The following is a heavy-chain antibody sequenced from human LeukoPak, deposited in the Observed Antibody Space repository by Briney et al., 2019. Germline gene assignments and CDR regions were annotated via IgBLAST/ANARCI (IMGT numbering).Heavy chain of an antibody. V-gene: IGHV3-33*01. Sequence: GGSLRLSCAASGFTFSSHGMHWVRQTPGKGLEWVATIRYDGSKKWYAESVRGRFTISRDDSKNTLFLQMNNLRVEDTAVYYCAREDSSGWYTAYWGQGTLVTVSS. D-gene: IGHD6-19*01. CDR2: IRYDGSKK. J-gene: IGHJ4*02. CDR1: GFTFSSHG. CDR3: AREDSSGWYTAY.